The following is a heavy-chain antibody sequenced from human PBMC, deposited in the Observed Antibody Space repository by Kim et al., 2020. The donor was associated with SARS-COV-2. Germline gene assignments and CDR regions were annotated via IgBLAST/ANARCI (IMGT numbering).Heavy chain of an antibody. CDR3: ARGGNVVVVALWIWFDP. V-gene: IGHV1-2*02. CDR1: GYTLADYY. Sequence: ASVKVSCKASGYTLADYYIHWIRQAPGQGLEWLGWINPNSGATDQAQKFQGRVNLTDTSISTAYMELNSLTSDDTAIYYCARGGNVVVVALWIWFDPWGQGTLVTVSS. CDR2: INPNSGAT. J-gene: IGHJ5*02. D-gene: IGHD2-21*01.